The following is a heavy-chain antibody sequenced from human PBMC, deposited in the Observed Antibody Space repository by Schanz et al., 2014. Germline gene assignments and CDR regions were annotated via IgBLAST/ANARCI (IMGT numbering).Heavy chain of an antibody. CDR1: GFTFSDHY. CDR3: VRLDVHDY. CDR2: ITNKPNNYNT. Sequence: EVLLVDSGGGLVQPGGSLRLSCGASGFTFSDHYMDWVRQAPGKGLEWVGRITNKPNNYNTEYAASVKGRFTISRDDSRNSLYLQMSSLKTEDTAVYYCVRLDVHDYWGQGTLVTVSA. V-gene: IGHV3-72*01. J-gene: IGHJ4*02. D-gene: IGHD3-16*01.